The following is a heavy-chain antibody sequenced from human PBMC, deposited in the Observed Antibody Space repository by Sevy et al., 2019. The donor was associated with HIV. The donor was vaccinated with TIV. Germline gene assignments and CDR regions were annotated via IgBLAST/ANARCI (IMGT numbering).Heavy chain of an antibody. V-gene: IGHV3-7*03. Sequence: GGSLRLSCAASGFDFNNHWMSWVRQAPEKGLEWAANIKHDGSETYYVDSLEGRFTISRDNAKNSLSLQINDLRAEDTAMYYCARLPTGLQSFNYLLSTYFDSWGQGTLVTVSS. CDR1: GFDFNNHW. CDR2: IKHDGSET. CDR3: ARLPTGLQSFNYLLSTYFDS. D-gene: IGHD3-9*01. J-gene: IGHJ4*02.